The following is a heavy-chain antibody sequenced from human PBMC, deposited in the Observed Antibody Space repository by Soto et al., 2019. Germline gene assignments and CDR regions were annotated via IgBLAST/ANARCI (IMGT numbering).Heavy chain of an antibody. V-gene: IGHV3-30*18. D-gene: IGHD6-6*01. CDR1: GFTFSSYG. Sequence: LRLSCAASGFTFSSYGMHWVRQAPGKGLEWVAVISYDGSNKYYADSVKGRFTISRDNSKNTLYLQMNSLRAEDTAVYYCAKILAAQDYFDYWGQGTLVTVSS. CDR3: AKILAAQDYFDY. CDR2: ISYDGSNK. J-gene: IGHJ4*02.